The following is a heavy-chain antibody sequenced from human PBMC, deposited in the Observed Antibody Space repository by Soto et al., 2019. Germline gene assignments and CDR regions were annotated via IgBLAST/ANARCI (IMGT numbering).Heavy chain of an antibody. CDR3: ETSTSFYTGRFDF. Sequence: SETLSLTSRVSGGSISTSTDYWGWIRQPPGKGLDWIGRIYLSGSIHCHPPFQSRVTISVDTSNNQLSLMLSSVNATDTAVYYCETSTSFYTGRFDFWGQGTLVTVSS. V-gene: IGHV4-39*01. CDR1: GGSISTSTDY. CDR2: IYLSGSI. D-gene: IGHD3-10*01. J-gene: IGHJ4*02.